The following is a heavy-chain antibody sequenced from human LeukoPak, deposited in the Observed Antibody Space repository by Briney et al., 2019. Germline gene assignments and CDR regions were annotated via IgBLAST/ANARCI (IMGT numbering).Heavy chain of an antibody. J-gene: IGHJ4*02. D-gene: IGHD3-10*01. Sequence: SETLSLTCAVYGGSFSGYYWSWIRQPPGKGLEWIGEINHSGSTNYNPSLKSRVTMSVDTSKNQFSLKLSSVTAADTAVYYCVRGFGEFLIYWGQGTLVTVSS. CDR1: GGSFSGYY. CDR2: INHSGST. V-gene: IGHV4-34*01. CDR3: VRGFGEFLIY.